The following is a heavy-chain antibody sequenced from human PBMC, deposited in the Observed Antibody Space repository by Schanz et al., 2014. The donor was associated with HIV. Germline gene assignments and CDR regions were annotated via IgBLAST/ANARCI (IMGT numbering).Heavy chain of an antibody. CDR3: ARFNGSPHQLDY. D-gene: IGHD1-26*01. CDR2: ISYDGTNK. J-gene: IGHJ4*02. V-gene: IGHV3-30*03. CDR1: GFTFNSYG. Sequence: QVQLVESGGGVVQPGRSLRVSCAASGFTFNSYGMHWVRQAPGKGLEWVAVISYDGTNKVYADSVKGRFTISRDNSKDTLFLHMNTLRTEDTAVYYCARFNGSPHQLDYWGQGTLVAVSS.